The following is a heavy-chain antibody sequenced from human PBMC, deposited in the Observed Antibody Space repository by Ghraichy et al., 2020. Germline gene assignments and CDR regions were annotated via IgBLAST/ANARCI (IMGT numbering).Heavy chain of an antibody. Sequence: SETPSLTCSVSGGSLISTSYYRAWIRQAPGKGLEWVGSMYYDGITYFNPSLKSRATISADPAKNQFSLKVTSVTAADTAVYYCARAVAGAASYHDYWGQGTLVTVSS. CDR3: ARAVAGAASYHDY. CDR1: GGSLISTSYY. J-gene: IGHJ4*02. CDR2: MYYDGIT. D-gene: IGHD6-19*01. V-gene: IGHV4-39*01.